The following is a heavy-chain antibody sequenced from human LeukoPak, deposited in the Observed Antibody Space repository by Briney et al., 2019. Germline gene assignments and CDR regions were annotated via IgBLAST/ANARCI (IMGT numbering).Heavy chain of an antibody. CDR3: ARGTGLKAFDI. J-gene: IGHJ3*02. CDR2: INPSGGST. Sequence: GASVKVSCKASGYTFTNYYMHWVRQAPGQGLEWMGIINPSGGSTIYAQKFQGRVTMTRDTSTSTVYTELSSLRSEDTAVYYCARGTGLKAFDIWGQGTMVIVSS. V-gene: IGHV1-46*01. D-gene: IGHD3-10*01. CDR1: GYTFTNYY.